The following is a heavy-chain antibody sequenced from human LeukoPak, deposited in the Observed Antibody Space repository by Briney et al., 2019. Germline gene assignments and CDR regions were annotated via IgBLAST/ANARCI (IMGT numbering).Heavy chain of an antibody. CDR1: GFTFSSYG. CDR2: ISGSGGST. CDR3: AAPQWLSVYAFDI. D-gene: IGHD6-19*01. J-gene: IGHJ3*02. V-gene: IGHV3-23*01. Sequence: GGSLRLSCAASGFTFSSYGMSWVRQAPGKGLEWVSAISGSGGSTYYADSVKGRFTISRDNSKNTLYLQMNSLRAEDTAVYYCAAPQWLSVYAFDIWGQGTMVTVSS.